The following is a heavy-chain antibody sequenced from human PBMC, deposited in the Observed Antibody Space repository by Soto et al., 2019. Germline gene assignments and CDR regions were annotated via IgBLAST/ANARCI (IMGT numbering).Heavy chain of an antibody. CDR1: GGSFSGYY. D-gene: IGHD3-10*01. CDR3: ARGFGEFDY. Sequence: LSLTCAVYGGSFSGYYWSWIRQPPGKGLEWIGEINHSGSTNYNPSLKSRVTISVDTSKNQFSLKLSSVTAADTAVYYCARGFGEFDYWGQGTLVTVSS. J-gene: IGHJ4*02. CDR2: INHSGST. V-gene: IGHV4-34*01.